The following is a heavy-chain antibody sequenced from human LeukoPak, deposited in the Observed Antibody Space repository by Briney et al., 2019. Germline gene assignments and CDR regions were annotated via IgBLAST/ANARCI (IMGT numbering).Heavy chain of an antibody. J-gene: IGHJ4*02. V-gene: IGHV1-46*01. CDR3: AGARQAYCSGGSCPPGN. Sequence: ASVKVSCKASGYTFTSYYMHWVRQAPGQGLEWMGIINPSGGSTSYAQTFQGRVTMTRDTSTSTVYMELSSLRSEDTAVYYCAGARQAYCSGGSCPPGNWGQGTLVTVSS. CDR2: INPSGGST. CDR1: GYTFTSYY. D-gene: IGHD2-15*01.